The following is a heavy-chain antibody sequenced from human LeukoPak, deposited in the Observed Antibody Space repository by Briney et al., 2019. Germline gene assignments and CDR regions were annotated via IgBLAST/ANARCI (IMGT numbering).Heavy chain of an antibody. Sequence: SETLSLTCTVSGGSISSSSYYWGWIRQPPGKGLEWIGSIYYSGSTYYNPSLKSRVTISVDTSKNQFSPKLSSVTAADTAVYYCARGGLTMVRGVTSPHYFDYWGQGTLVTVSS. CDR1: GGSISSSSYY. J-gene: IGHJ4*02. V-gene: IGHV4-39*07. CDR3: ARGGLTMVRGVTSPHYFDY. CDR2: IYYSGST. D-gene: IGHD3-10*01.